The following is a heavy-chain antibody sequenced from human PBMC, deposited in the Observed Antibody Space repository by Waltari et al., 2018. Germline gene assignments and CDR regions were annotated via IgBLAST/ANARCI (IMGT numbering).Heavy chain of an antibody. CDR1: GYTFTGYY. CDR3: ARTGGYSSSNYGMDV. Sequence: QVQLVQSGAEVKKPGASVKVSCKASGYTFTGYYMHWVRQAPGQGLEWMGWINPNSGGTNYAQKFQGRVTMTRDTSISTAYMELSRLRSDDTAVYYCARTGGYSSSNYGMDVWGQGTTVTVSS. D-gene: IGHD6-13*01. J-gene: IGHJ6*02. V-gene: IGHV1-2*02. CDR2: INPNSGGT.